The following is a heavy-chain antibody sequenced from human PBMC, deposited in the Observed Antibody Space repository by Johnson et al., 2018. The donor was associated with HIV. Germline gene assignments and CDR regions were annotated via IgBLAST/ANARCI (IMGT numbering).Heavy chain of an antibody. CDR3: ARRFFDSSSFDM. V-gene: IGHV3-15*02. CDR1: GISFSDYY. Sequence: EVQLVESGGTLVNPGGSLRLSCAASGISFSDYYMSWIRQAPGKGLEWVGRIKSKTDGGTTDYAAPVKGRFTISRDDSKNTLFLQMNSLRPDDTAVYFCARRFFDSSSFDMWGQGTMVTVSS. J-gene: IGHJ3*02. CDR2: IKSKTDGGTT. D-gene: IGHD3-22*01.